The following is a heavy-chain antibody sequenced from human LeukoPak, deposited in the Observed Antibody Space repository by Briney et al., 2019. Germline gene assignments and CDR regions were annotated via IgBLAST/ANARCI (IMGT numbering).Heavy chain of an antibody. CDR2: IHHTGNT. Sequence: SETLSLTCTVSGSSITTYTHWGWIRQSPGKGLEWIASIHHTGNTYYNPSLESRVTISVDTSKNQFSLRLSSVTAADTAVYYCASPLTAGGYWGQGTLVTVSS. J-gene: IGHJ4*02. V-gene: IGHV4-38-2*02. CDR3: ASPLTAGGY. CDR1: GSSITTYTH. D-gene: IGHD3-16*01.